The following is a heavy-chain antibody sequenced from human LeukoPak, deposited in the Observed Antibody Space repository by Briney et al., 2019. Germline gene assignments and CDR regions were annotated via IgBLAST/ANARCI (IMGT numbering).Heavy chain of an antibody. D-gene: IGHD3-22*01. CDR2: IYYSGST. CDR1: GGSISSGDYY. CDR3: ARGYYYDSSGYRGLPYYYYCGMDV. V-gene: IGHV4-30-4*01. J-gene: IGHJ6*02. Sequence: PSGTLSLTCTVSGGSISSGDYYWRWIRQPPGKGLEWIGYIYYSGSTYYNPSLKSRVTISVDTSKNQFSLKLSSVTAADTAVYYCARGYYYDSSGYRGLPYYYYCGMDVWGQGTTVTVSS.